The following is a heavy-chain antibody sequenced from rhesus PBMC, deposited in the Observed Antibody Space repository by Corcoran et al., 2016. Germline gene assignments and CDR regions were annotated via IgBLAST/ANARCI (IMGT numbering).Heavy chain of an antibody. D-gene: IGHD4-23*01. CDR3: ATTTVTTSNYYGLDS. CDR2: MYRRGDGQEA. V-gene: IGHV3-30*02. Sequence: EVQLVESGAGLVQPGGSLRLSCAASGFTFSNSWMSWVRQAPGKGLEWVARMYRRGDGQEAEYAESVKGRFTISRDDSKNTLFLQMNNLKTEDTAVYYCATTTVTTSNYYGLDSWGRGVVVTVSA. J-gene: IGHJ6*01. CDR1: GFTFSNSW.